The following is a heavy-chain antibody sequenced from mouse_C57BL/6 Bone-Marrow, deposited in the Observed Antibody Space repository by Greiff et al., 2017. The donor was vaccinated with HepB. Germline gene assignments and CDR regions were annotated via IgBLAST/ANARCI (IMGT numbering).Heavy chain of an antibody. CDR3: TTHYGSSYLFAY. CDR1: GFNIKDDY. CDR2: IDPENGDT. J-gene: IGHJ3*01. D-gene: IGHD1-1*01. V-gene: IGHV14-4*01. Sequence: VQLQQSGAELVRPGASVKLSWTASGFNIKDDYMHWVKQRPEQGLEWIGWIDPENGDTEYASKFQGKATITADTSSNTAYLQLSSLTSEDTAVYYCTTHYGSSYLFAYWGQGTLVTVSA.